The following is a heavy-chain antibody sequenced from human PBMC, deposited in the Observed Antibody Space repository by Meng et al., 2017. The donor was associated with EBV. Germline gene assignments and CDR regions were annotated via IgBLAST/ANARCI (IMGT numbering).Heavy chain of an antibody. V-gene: IGHV1-69*01. CDR1: GGTFRSDA. D-gene: IGHD3-10*01. J-gene: IGHJ4*02. Sequence: QVQLVPSGAEVKKPGSAVKVSCWTSGGTFRSDAVSWVRQAPGQGLEWMGGLIPMSDTPHYAQKFQGRVTITADESTSTHYMHLSGLTSDDTAVYYCASESGRGFTPDYWGQGTLVTVSS. CDR3: ASESGRGFTPDY. CDR2: LIPMSDTP.